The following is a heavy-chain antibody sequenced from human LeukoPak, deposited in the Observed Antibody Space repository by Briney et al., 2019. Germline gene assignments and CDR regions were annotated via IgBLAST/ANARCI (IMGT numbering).Heavy chain of an antibody. CDR2: IYYSGST. D-gene: IGHD6-13*01. CDR3: ARDLIAAAAWFDP. Sequence: PSETLSLTCTVSGGSISSSSYYWGWIRQPPGKGLEWIGSIYYSGSTYYNPSLKSRVTISVDTSKNQFSLKLSSVTAADTAVYYCARDLIAAAAWFDPWGQGTLVTVSS. CDR1: GGSISSSSYY. J-gene: IGHJ5*02. V-gene: IGHV4-39*07.